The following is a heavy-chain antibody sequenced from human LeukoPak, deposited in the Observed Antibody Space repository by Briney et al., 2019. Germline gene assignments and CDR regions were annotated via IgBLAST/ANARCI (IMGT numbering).Heavy chain of an antibody. Sequence: GRSLRLSCAASGFTFSSYGMHWVRQAPGKGLEWVAVISYDGSNKYYADSVKGRFTISGDNSKNTLYLQMNSLRAEDTAVYYCAKDLDGSGSYLDYWGQGTLVTVSS. J-gene: IGHJ4*02. D-gene: IGHD3-10*01. V-gene: IGHV3-30*18. CDR2: ISYDGSNK. CDR3: AKDLDGSGSYLDY. CDR1: GFTFSSYG.